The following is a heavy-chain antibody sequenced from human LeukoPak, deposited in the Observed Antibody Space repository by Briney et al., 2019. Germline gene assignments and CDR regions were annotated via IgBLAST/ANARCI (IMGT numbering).Heavy chain of an antibody. CDR3: ARVTMGEAFDI. V-gene: IGHV4-59*01. D-gene: IGHD3-10*01. CDR2: IYYSGGT. Sequence: SETLSLTCTVSGGSISSYYWSWIRQPPGKGLEWIGYIYYSGGTNYNPSLKSRVTISVDTSKNQFSLKLSSVTAADTAVYYCARVTMGEAFDIWGQGTMVTVSS. J-gene: IGHJ3*02. CDR1: GGSISSYY.